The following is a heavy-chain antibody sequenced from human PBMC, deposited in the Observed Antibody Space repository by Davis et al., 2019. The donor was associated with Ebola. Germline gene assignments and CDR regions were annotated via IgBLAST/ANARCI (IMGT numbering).Heavy chain of an antibody. J-gene: IGHJ4*02. CDR3: ARGGYYDFWSGYFPY. Sequence: SETLSLTCTVSGGSISSGDYYWSWIRQPPGKGLEWIGYTYYSGSTYYNPSLKSRVTISVDTSKNQFSLKLSSVTAADTAVYYCARGGYYDFWSGYFPYWGQGTLVTVSS. CDR1: GGSISSGDYY. CDR2: TYYSGST. D-gene: IGHD3-3*01. V-gene: IGHV4-30-4*01.